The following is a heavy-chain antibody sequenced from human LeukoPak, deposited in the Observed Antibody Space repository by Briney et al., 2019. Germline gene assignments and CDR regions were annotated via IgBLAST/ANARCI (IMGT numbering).Heavy chain of an antibody. J-gene: IGHJ4*02. D-gene: IGHD3-10*01. CDR1: GGSISSYY. Sequence: PSETLSLTCTVSGGSISSYYLSWIRQTAGKGLEWIGSIYYSGSTYYNPSLKSRVTISVDTSKNQFSLKLSSVTAADTAVYYCARPLVRGVITGVFDYWGQGTLVTVSS. V-gene: IGHV4-39*01. CDR2: IYYSGST. CDR3: ARPLVRGVITGVFDY.